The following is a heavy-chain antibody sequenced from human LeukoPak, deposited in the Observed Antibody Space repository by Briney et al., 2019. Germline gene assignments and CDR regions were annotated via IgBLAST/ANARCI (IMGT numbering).Heavy chain of an antibody. CDR2: IIPIFGTA. V-gene: IGHV1-69*05. CDR3: ARGFAPLRAFDY. CDR1: GGTFSSYA. J-gene: IGHJ4*02. D-gene: IGHD3-16*02. Sequence: SVTVSCKASGGTFSSYAISWVRQAPGQGLEWMGGIIPIFGTANYAQKFQGRVTITTDESTSTAYMELSSLRSEDTAVYYCARGFAPLRAFDYWGQGTLVTVSS.